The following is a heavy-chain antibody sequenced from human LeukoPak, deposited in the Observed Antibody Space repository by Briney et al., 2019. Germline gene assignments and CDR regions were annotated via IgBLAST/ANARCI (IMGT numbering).Heavy chain of an antibody. CDR2: ISSSGGII. CDR1: GFTFSDNY. CDR3: AREISSHFDY. Sequence: GGSLRLSCAASGFTFSDNYMNWIRQAPGKGLEWVSQISSSGGIIHYADSVKGRFTVSRDNARNSLFLQMSSLRAEDTAVYYCAREISSHFDYWGQGTLVTVSS. V-gene: IGHV3-11*01. D-gene: IGHD3-3*02. J-gene: IGHJ4*02.